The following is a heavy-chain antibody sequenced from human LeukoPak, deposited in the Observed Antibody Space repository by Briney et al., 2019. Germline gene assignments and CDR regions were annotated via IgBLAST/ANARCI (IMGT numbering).Heavy chain of an antibody. J-gene: IGHJ3*02. CDR1: GFTFSDYY. D-gene: IGHD3-22*01. CDR2: ISSSGSTI. CDR3: ARGEVEDYYDSSGYYYAPQDDAFDI. Sequence: GGSLRLSCAASGFTFSDYYMSWIRQAPGKGLEWVSYISSSGSTIYYADSVKGRFTISRDNAKNSLYLQMNSLRAEDTAVYYCARGEVEDYYDSSGYYYAPQDDAFDIWGQGTMVTISS. V-gene: IGHV3-11*01.